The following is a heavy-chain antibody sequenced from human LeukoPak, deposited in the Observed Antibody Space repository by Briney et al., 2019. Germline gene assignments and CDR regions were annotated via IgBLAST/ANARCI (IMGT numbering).Heavy chain of an antibody. D-gene: IGHD5-12*01. Sequence: SDTLSLTCTVSGGSISSYYWSWIRQPTGEGLECIGYNYYSGSTNYNPSLKSRVTMSIDTSKNQFSLKLSSVTAADTAFYYCARTYSGYDYLGDPFDLWGQGTLVTVSS. J-gene: IGHJ4*02. V-gene: IGHV4-59*07. CDR1: GGSISSYY. CDR2: NYYSGST. CDR3: ARTYSGYDYLGDPFDL.